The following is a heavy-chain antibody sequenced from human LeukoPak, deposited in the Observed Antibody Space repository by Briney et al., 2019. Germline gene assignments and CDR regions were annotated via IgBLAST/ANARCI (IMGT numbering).Heavy chain of an antibody. CDR3: ARLNRGRGYFDY. J-gene: IGHJ4*02. CDR1: GYTFTGYY. D-gene: IGHD1-26*01. V-gene: IGHV1-2*06. Sequence: ASVKVSCKASGYTFTGYYMHWVRQAPGQGLEWMGRINPNSGGTNYAQKFQGRVTITRDTSISTAYMELSRLRSDDTAVYYCARLNRGRGYFDYWGQGTLVTVSS. CDR2: INPNSGGT.